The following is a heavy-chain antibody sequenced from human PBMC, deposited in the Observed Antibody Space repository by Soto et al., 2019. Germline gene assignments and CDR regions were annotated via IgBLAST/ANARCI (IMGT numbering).Heavy chain of an antibody. CDR3: ARVEAVAGLYNYHGLDV. Sequence: QVQLVQSGAEVKKPGSSVKVSCKVSGGTFSNYAIDWVRLAPGHGLEWMGGIVPSFGTTYYTQKFQGRATIIADDSTHTAYLEMSSLRSEDTAIYYCARVEAVAGLYNYHGLDVWGQGTAVTVS. CDR1: GGTFSNYA. J-gene: IGHJ6*02. V-gene: IGHV1-69*12. D-gene: IGHD6-19*01. CDR2: IVPSFGTT.